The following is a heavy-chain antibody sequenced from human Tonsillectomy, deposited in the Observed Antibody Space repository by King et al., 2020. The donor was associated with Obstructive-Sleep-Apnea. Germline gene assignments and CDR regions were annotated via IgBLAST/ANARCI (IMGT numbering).Heavy chain of an antibody. Sequence: VQLQESGPGLVKPSETLSLTCTVSDYSISSDYYWGWIRQPPGKGLEGIGSIYLSGSTYYNPSLKSRVTISVDTSKNPFSLKLSSVTAADTAVYYCARADSSGYYNWVYWGQGTLVTVSS. CDR1: DYSISSDYY. D-gene: IGHD3-22*01. CDR2: IYLSGST. CDR3: ARADSSGYYNWVY. V-gene: IGHV4-38-2*02. J-gene: IGHJ4*02.